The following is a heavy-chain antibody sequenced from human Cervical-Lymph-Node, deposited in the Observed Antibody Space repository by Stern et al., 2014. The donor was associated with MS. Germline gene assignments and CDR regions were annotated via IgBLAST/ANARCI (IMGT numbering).Heavy chain of an antibody. V-gene: IGHV3-11*01. CDR1: GFTFSDYY. D-gene: IGHD1-26*01. CDR2: ISTSGSNT. CDR3: ARIFRSGSPLDY. Sequence: DQLVESGGGLVKPGGSLRLACATSGFTFSDYYMSWIRQAPGKGLEWVSYISTSGSNTIYADSVKGRFTSSRDNAKSSLYLQMNSLRAEDTAVYYCARIFRSGSPLDYWGQGTLVTVSS. J-gene: IGHJ4*02.